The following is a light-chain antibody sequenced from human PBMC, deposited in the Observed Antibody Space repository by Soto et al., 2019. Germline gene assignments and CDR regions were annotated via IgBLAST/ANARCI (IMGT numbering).Light chain of an antibody. Sequence: ERVMTQAPATQSVSPGERATLSCRASQSVSSDLAWYQQKPGQGPRLLIYGAFNRATGVPARFSGSGSGTEFTLTISSLQSEDFAVYYCQQYNNWPLTFGGGTKVEIK. CDR1: QSVSSD. CDR3: QQYNNWPLT. J-gene: IGKJ4*01. V-gene: IGKV3-15*01. CDR2: GAF.